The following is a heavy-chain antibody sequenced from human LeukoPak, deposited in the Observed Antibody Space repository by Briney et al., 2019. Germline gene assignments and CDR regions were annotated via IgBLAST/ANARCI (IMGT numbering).Heavy chain of an antibody. CDR1: GGSFSGYY. V-gene: IGHV4-34*01. Sequence: SETLSLTCAVYGGSFSGYYWSWVRQPPGKGLEWVGEINHSGSTKYNASLKSRVTISVEKYKKQFSLKLSSVTAADTAVYYCARGVSDYVWGSYRHHFDYWGQGTLVTVSS. J-gene: IGHJ4*02. CDR2: INHSGST. D-gene: IGHD3-16*02. CDR3: ARGVSDYVWGSYRHHFDY.